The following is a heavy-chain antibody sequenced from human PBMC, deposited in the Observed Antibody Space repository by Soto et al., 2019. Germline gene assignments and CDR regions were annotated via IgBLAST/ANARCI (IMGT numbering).Heavy chain of an antibody. CDR1: GYGFTTYG. J-gene: IGHJ4*02. D-gene: IGHD2-15*01. CDR2: ISAHNGNT. Sequence: QVHLVQSGAEVKKPGASVKVSCKGSGYGFTTYGITWVRQAPGQGLEWMAWISAHNGNTNYAQTLQGRVTVTRATSTSTAYMELRSLRSDDTAVYYCARGWYGDYWGQGALVTVSS. CDR3: ARGWYGDY. V-gene: IGHV1-18*01.